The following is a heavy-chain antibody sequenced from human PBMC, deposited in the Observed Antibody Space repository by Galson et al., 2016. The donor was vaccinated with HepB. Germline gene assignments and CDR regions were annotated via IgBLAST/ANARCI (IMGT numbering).Heavy chain of an antibody. CDR2: INHSGGT. Sequence: SETLSLTCAVFGGSLSGYHWTWIRQPPGKGLEWIGEINHSGGTAYNPSLNSRVTISVDTSKNQFSLNLNSVTAEDTAVYYCARRPDGMDVWGKGTTVTVSS. D-gene: IGHD6-6*01. V-gene: IGHV4-34*01. J-gene: IGHJ6*04. CDR1: GGSLSGYH. CDR3: ARRPDGMDV.